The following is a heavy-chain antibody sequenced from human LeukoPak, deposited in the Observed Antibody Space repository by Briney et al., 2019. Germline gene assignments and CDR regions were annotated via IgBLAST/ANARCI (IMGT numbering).Heavy chain of an antibody. CDR1: GFTFSSYS. CDR2: ISSSSYYI. Sequence: PGGSLRLSCAASGFTFSSYSMNWVRQAPGKGLEWVSSISSSSYYIYYADSVKGRFTISRDNAKNSLYLQMNSLRAEDTAVYYCARDRGSSGWSPKFDPWGEGTLVTVSS. V-gene: IGHV3-21*01. J-gene: IGHJ5*02. CDR3: ARDRGSSGWSPKFDP. D-gene: IGHD6-19*01.